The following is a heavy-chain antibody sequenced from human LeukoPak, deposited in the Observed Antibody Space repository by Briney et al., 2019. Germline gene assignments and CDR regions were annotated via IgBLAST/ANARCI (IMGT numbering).Heavy chain of an antibody. CDR1: GYTFTSYA. Sequence: ASVKVSCKASGYTFTSYAMHWVRQAPGQRLEWMGWINAGNGNTKYSQKFQGRVTTTRDTSASTAYMELSSLRSEDTAVYYCARGYSSGWYFDYWGQGTLVTVSS. CDR2: INAGNGNT. V-gene: IGHV1-3*01. CDR3: ARGYSSGWYFDY. J-gene: IGHJ4*02. D-gene: IGHD6-19*01.